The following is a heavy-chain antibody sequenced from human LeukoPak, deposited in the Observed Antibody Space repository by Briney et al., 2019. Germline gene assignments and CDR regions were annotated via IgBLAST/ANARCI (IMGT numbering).Heavy chain of an antibody. J-gene: IGHJ4*02. CDR2: IYYSGST. Sequence: TSETLSLTCAVSGDSISSGGYSWSWIRQPPGKGLEWIGYIYYSGSTYYNPSLKSRVTISVDTSKNQFSLKLSSVTAADTAVYYCTVTRTHSYFDYWGQGTLVTVSS. CDR3: TVTRTHSYFDY. D-gene: IGHD4-17*01. V-gene: IGHV4-30-4*07. CDR1: GDSISSGGYS.